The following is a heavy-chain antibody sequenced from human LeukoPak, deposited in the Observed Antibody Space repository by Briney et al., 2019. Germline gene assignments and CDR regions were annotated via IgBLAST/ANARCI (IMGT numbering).Heavy chain of an antibody. V-gene: IGHV3-23*01. CDR3: ARGPVVPSATYFFDY. Sequence: PGRSLRLSCAASGFTFSSYGMHWVRQAPGKGLEWVSAISGNGGSTYSADSVKGRFTISRDNSKNTLYLQMNSLTAEDTAVYYCARGPVVPSATYFFDYWGQGTLVVVSS. J-gene: IGHJ4*02. CDR2: ISGNGGST. CDR1: GFTFSSYG. D-gene: IGHD2-2*01.